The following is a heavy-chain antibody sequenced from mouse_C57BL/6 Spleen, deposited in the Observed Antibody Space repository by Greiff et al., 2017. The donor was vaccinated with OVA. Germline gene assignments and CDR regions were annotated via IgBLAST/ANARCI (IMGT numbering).Heavy chain of an antibody. CDR3: ARDYGREIFAY. V-gene: IGHV3-1*01. CDR1: GYSITSGYD. CDR2: ISYSGST. D-gene: IGHD1-1*01. Sequence: EVKVVESGPGMVKPSQSLSLTCTVTGYSITSGYDWHWIRHFPGNKLEWMGYISYSGSTNYNPSLKSRISITHDTSKNHFFLKLNSVTTEDTATYYCARDYGREIFAYWGQGTLVTVSA. J-gene: IGHJ3*01.